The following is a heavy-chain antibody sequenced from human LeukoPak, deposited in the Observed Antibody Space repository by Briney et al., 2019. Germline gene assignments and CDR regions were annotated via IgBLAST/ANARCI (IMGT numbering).Heavy chain of an antibody. CDR2: ISYDGSNK. CDR1: GFTFSSSA. V-gene: IGHV3-30-3*02. CDR3: AKDPYSTTYFEY. J-gene: IGHJ4*02. D-gene: IGHD2/OR15-2a*01. Sequence: PGRSLRLSCAASGFTFSSSAMHWVRQAPGKGLEWVAVISYDGSNKNYGDSMKGRFTISRDNSKNTLYLQMNSLRAEDTAVYYCAKDPYSTTYFEYWGQGALVIVSS.